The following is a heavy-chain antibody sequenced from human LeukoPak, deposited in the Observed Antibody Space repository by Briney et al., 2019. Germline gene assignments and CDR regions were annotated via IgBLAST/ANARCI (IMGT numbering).Heavy chain of an antibody. J-gene: IGHJ5*02. V-gene: IGHV4-30-2*01. D-gene: IGHD2-21*02. CDR1: GGSISSSGYS. Sequence: PSQTLSLTCAVSGGSISSSGYSWSWIRQPPGKGLEWIGYIHHTGSTYYNPSLKSRVTISVDRSKNQFSLKLSSVTAADTAMYFCARTPTYCGGDCYYFDPWGQGTLVAVSS. CDR3: ARTPTYCGGDCYYFDP. CDR2: IHHTGST.